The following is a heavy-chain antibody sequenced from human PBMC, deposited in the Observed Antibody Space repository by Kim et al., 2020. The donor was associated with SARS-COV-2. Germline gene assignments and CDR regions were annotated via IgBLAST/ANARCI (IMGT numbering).Heavy chain of an antibody. CDR3: VKGMGANPFDY. CDR1: GFTFSSYA. CDR2: ISSNGGST. Sequence: GGSLRLSCSASGFTFSSYAMHWVRQAPGKGLEYVSAISSNGGSTYYADSVKGRFTISRDNSKNTLYLQMSSLRAEDTAVYYCVKGMGANPFDYWGQGTLVTVSS. D-gene: IGHD1-26*01. V-gene: IGHV3-64D*09. J-gene: IGHJ4*02.